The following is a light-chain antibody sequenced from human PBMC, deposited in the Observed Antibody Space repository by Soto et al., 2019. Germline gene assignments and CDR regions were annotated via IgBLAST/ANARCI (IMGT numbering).Light chain of an antibody. CDR3: SSYTSSSTLEYV. CDR2: EVS. CDR1: SSDVGGYNY. V-gene: IGLV2-14*01. J-gene: IGLJ1*01. Sequence: QSVLTQPASVSWSPGQSITISCTGTSSDVGGYNYVSWYQQHPGKAPKLMIYEVSNRPSGVSNRFSGSKSGNTASLTISGLQAEDEADYYCSSYTSSSTLEYVFGTGTKVTVL.